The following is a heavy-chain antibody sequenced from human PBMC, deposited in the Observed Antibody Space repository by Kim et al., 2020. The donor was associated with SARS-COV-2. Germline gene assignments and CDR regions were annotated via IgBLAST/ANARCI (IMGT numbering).Heavy chain of an antibody. CDR2: VYHTGSA. CDR1: GASMSGY. V-gene: IGHV4-59*08. D-gene: IGHD4-17*01. J-gene: IGHJ3*01. Sequence: SETLSLTCAVSGASMSGYWGWIRQPPGKSPEWIAYVYHTGSASYNPSLKSRATMSIDTSTKHISLKLTSLTAADTAIYYCAGLDYGDYNEAFDLWGPGTLVTVSS. CDR3: AGLDYGDYNEAFDL.